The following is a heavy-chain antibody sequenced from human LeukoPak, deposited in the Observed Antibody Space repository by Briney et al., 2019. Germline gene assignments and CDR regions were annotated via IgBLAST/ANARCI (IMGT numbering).Heavy chain of an antibody. Sequence: PSETLSLTCAVYGGSFSGYYWSWIRQPPGKGLEWIGEINHSGSTNYNPSLKSRVTISVDTSKNQFSLKLSSVTAADTAVYYCARIVVVPATPWYFDLWGRGTLVTVSS. CDR1: GGSFSGYY. D-gene: IGHD2-2*01. J-gene: IGHJ2*01. V-gene: IGHV4-34*01. CDR2: INHSGST. CDR3: ARIVVVPATPWYFDL.